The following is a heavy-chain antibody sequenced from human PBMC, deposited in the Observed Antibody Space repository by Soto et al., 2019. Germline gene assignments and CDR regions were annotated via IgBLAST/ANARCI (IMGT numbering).Heavy chain of an antibody. CDR2: ISHDGSKT. V-gene: IGHV3-30*18. D-gene: IGHD3-22*01. CDR1: GFTFNSYG. Sequence: SLRLSCAASGFTFNSYGIHWVRQAPGKGLEWVAVISHDGSKTNYADSVKGRVTISRDNSKDTVYLQMNSLRAEDTAVYYCAKDIYYYSSSGYSLFDSWGQGTLVTVSS. CDR3: AKDIYYYSSSGYSLFDS. J-gene: IGHJ4*02.